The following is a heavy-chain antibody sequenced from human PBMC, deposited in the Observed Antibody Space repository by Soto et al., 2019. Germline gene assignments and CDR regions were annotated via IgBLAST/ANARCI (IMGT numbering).Heavy chain of an antibody. CDR1: GFTFSSYW. CDR3: ARVYPGSGWPYHYYGMDV. J-gene: IGHJ6*02. CDR2: IKQDGSEK. V-gene: IGHV3-7*01. Sequence: EVQLVESGGGVVQPGGSLRLSCVASGFTFSSYWMSWVRQAPGKGLEWVANIKQDGSEKYYVDSVKDRFTISRDNAKNSLYLQMNSLRAEDSAVYYCARVYPGSGWPYHYYGMDVWGQGTTVTVSS. D-gene: IGHD6-19*01.